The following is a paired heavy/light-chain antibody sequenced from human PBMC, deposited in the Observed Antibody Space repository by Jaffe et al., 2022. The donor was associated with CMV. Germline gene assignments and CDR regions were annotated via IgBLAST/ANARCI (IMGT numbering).Light chain of an antibody. CDR3: QQSYSTPWP. V-gene: IGKV1-39*01. CDR1: QSISSY. J-gene: IGKJ1*01. CDR2: AAS. Sequence: DIQMTQSPSSLSASVGDRVTITCRASQSISSYLNWYQQKPGKAPKLLIYAASSLQSGVPSRFSGSGSGTDFTLTISSLQPEDFATYYCQQSYSTPWPFGQGTKVEIK.
Heavy chain of an antibody. CDR3: GYSSSSRGHSYYYYYGMDV. CDR1: GFTFSSYA. Sequence: EVQLLESGGGLVQPGGSLRLSCAASGFTFSSYAMSWVRQAPGKGLEWVSAISGSGGSTYYADSVKGRFTISRDNSKNTLYLQMNSLRAEDTAVYYCGYSSSSRGHSYYYYYGMDVWGQGTTVTVSS. J-gene: IGHJ6*02. V-gene: IGHV3-23*01. CDR2: ISGSGGST. D-gene: IGHD6-6*01.